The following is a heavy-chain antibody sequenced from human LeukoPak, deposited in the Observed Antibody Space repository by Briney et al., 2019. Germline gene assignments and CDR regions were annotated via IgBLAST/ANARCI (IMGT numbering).Heavy chain of an antibody. CDR3: ARGGYGSGSFHDY. CDR1: GGSISSRNW. J-gene: IGHJ4*02. D-gene: IGHD3-10*01. Sequence: SGALSLTCAVSGGSISSRNWWSWVRQPPGKGLEWIGEIYHSGSTYYNPSLKSRVTISVDTSKNQFSLKLSSVTAADTAVYYCARGGYGSGSFHDYWGQGTLVTVSS. V-gene: IGHV4-4*02. CDR2: IYHSGST.